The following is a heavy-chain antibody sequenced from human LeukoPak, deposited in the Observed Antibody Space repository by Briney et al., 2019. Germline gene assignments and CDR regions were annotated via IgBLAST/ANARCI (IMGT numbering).Heavy chain of an antibody. CDR3: AKPLGSGSYYGR. Sequence: GGSLRLSCVASGFTFSSYGMSWVRQAPGKGLEWVSAISGSGGSTYYADSVKGRFTISRDNSKNTLYLQMNSLRAEDTAVYYCAKPLGSGSYYGRWGQGTLVTVSS. J-gene: IGHJ4*02. CDR2: ISGSGGST. CDR1: GFTFSSYG. D-gene: IGHD3-10*01. V-gene: IGHV3-23*01.